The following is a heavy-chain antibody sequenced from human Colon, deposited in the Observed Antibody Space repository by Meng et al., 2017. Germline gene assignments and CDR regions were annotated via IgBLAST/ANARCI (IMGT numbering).Heavy chain of an antibody. D-gene: IGHD2-21*02. CDR2: ISPDDSDT. J-gene: IGHJ4*02. Sequence: GESLKISCKGSGDRFTSYWIGWARQMPGKGLELMGIISPDDSDTQYSPTFQGQVTISADKSTNTAYLQWSSLKASDTAMYFCGGRARDTRSYGDFDWGQGTRVTVSS. CDR3: GGRARDTRSYGDFD. CDR1: GDRFTSYW. V-gene: IGHV5-51*01.